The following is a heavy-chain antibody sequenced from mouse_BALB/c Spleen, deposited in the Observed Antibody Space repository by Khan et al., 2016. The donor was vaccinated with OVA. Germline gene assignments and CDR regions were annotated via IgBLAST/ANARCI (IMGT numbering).Heavy chain of an antibody. CDR1: GYSFTDYN. Sequence: LQQSGPELVKPGASVKVSCKASGYSFTDYNMFWVKQSHGKSLEWIGYIDPYTGGASYNQKFKGKATLTVDKSYSTAFMHLNSLTSEDSAVSYCARTCFYGSCYYFDYWGHGTTLTVSA. V-gene: IGHV1S135*01. J-gene: IGHJ2*01. CDR3: ARTCFYGSCYYFDY. D-gene: IGHD1-1*01. CDR2: IDPYTGGA.